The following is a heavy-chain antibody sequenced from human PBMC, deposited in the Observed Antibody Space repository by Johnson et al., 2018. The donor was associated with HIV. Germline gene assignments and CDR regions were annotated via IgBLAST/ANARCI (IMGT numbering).Heavy chain of an antibody. V-gene: IGHV3-11*04. D-gene: IGHD3-22*01. CDR2: ISSSGSTI. CDR3: ARVYYYDNKDGFDS. CDR1: GFTFSDYY. Sequence: VQLVESGGGVVQPGGSLRLSCAASGFTFSDYYMSWIRQAPGKGLEWVSYISSSGSTIYYADSVTGRFTISRDNAKNSLYLQLNRLRTEDTAVYYCARVYYYDNKDGFDSWGQGTTVTVSS. J-gene: IGHJ3*02.